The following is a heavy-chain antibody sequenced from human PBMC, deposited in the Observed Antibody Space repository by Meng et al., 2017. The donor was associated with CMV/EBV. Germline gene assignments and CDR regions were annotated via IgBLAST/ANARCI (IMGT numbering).Heavy chain of an antibody. CDR3: ARAFIPYGSGSGDAFDI. V-gene: IGHV3-30*04. D-gene: IGHD3-10*01. CDR1: GFTFSSYA. CDR2: ISYDGSNK. Sequence: GGSLRLSCAASGFTFSSYAMHWVRQAPGKGLEWVAVISYDGSNKYYADSVKGRITISRDNSKNTLYLQMNSLRAEDTAVYYCARAFIPYGSGSGDAFDIWGQGTMVTVSS. J-gene: IGHJ3*02.